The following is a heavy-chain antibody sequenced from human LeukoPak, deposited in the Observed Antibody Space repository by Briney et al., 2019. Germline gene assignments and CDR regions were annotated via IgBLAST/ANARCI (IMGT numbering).Heavy chain of an antibody. CDR2: IYPGDSDT. D-gene: IGHD6-19*01. Sequence: GESLKISCKGSGYSFTSYWIGWVRQMPGKGLEWMGIIYPGDSDTRYSPSFQGQVTISADKSISTAYLQWSSLKASDTAMYYCARDGSGYSSGWLESYFDYWGQGTLVTVSS. CDR1: GYSFTSYW. J-gene: IGHJ4*02. CDR3: ARDGSGYSSGWLESYFDY. V-gene: IGHV5-51*01.